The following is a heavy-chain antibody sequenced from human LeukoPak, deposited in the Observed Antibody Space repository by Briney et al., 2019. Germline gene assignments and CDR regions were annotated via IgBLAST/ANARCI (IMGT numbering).Heavy chain of an antibody. CDR1: RFTFSSYA. V-gene: IGHV3-23*01. D-gene: IGHD3-22*01. J-gene: IGHJ4*02. Sequence: GGSLRLSCAASRFTFSSYAMSWVRQAPGKGLEWVSGISGSGDNTYYADSVKGRFTISRDNSKNTLYVQVNSLGTEDTAAYYCAKGSYYDSSGSFYFDYWGQGTLVTVSS. CDR2: ISGSGDNT. CDR3: AKGSYYDSSGSFYFDY.